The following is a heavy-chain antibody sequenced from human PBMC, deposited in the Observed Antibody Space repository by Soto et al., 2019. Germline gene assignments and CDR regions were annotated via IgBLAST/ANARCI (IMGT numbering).Heavy chain of an antibody. CDR1: GFTFSDYY. V-gene: IGHV3-11*01. J-gene: IGHJ6*03. CDR3: ARDPLSITIFGVVSYYYMDV. D-gene: IGHD3-3*01. CDR2: ISSSGSTI. Sequence: GGSLRLSCAASGFTFSDYYMSWIRQAPGKGLEWVSYISSSGSTIYYADSVKGRFTISRDNAKKYLYLQMNSLGAEDTAVYYCARDPLSITIFGVVSYYYMDVWGKGTTVTVSS.